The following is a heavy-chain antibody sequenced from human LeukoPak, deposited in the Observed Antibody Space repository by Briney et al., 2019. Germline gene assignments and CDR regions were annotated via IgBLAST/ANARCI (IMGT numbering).Heavy chain of an antibody. D-gene: IGHD4-17*01. CDR2: IYHSGST. Sequence: SETLSLTCAVSGYSISSGYYWGWIRQPPGKGLEWIGSIYHSGSTYYNPSLKSRVTISVDTSKNQFSLKLSSVTAADTAVYYCARRGYYGDFDAFDIWGQGTMVTVSS. CDR1: GYSISSGYY. CDR3: ARRGYYGDFDAFDI. V-gene: IGHV4-38-2*01. J-gene: IGHJ3*02.